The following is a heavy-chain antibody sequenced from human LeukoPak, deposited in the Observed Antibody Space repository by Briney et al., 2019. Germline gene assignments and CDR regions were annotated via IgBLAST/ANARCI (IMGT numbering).Heavy chain of an antibody. Sequence: GGSLRLSCAASGFIISDYWMHWVRQAPGKGLEWVSGISWNSGSIGYADSVKGRFTTSRDNAKNSLYLQMNSLRAEDTAVYYCARDQSDQLLTTYYYYYYYMDVWGKGTTVTVSS. D-gene: IGHD2-2*01. CDR1: GFIISDYW. J-gene: IGHJ6*03. CDR2: ISWNSGSI. V-gene: IGHV3-9*01. CDR3: ARDQSDQLLTTYYYYYYYMDV.